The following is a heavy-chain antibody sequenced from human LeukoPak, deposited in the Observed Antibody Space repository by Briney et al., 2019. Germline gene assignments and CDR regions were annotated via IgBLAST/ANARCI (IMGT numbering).Heavy chain of an antibody. D-gene: IGHD4-17*01. CDR2: IYYTGST. Sequence: PSVTLSLTCTVSGGSISSYYWSWIRQPPWKGLEWIGYIYYTGSTNYNPSLKSRVTISVDTSKNQFSLKLSSVTAADTAVYYGARDQRSGDYWFDPWGQGTLVTVSS. CDR3: ARDQRSGDYWFDP. J-gene: IGHJ5*02. V-gene: IGHV4-59*01. CDR1: GGSISSYY.